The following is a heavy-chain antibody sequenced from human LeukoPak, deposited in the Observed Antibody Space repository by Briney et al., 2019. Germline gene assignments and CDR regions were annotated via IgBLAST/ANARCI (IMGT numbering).Heavy chain of an antibody. CDR2: ISGSGGST. CDR1: GFTFSSYA. V-gene: IGHV3-23*01. J-gene: IGHJ4*02. D-gene: IGHD2-2*01. CDR3: AKDKLPQPYIVVVPAATDY. Sequence: PGGSLRLSCAASGFTFSSYAMSWVRQAPGKGLEWVSAISGSGGSTYYADSVKGRFTISRDNSKNTLYLQMNSLRAEDTAVYYCAKDKLPQPYIVVVPAATDYWGQGTLVTVSS.